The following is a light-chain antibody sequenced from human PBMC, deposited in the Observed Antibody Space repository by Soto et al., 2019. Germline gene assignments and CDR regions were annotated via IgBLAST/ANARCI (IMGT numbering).Light chain of an antibody. V-gene: IGKV3-15*01. J-gene: IGKJ5*01. CDR2: GAS. Sequence: EIVVTQSPATLSVSPGEGATLSCRASQSVSSKLAWYQQKPGQAPRLLIYGASTRATGIPARFSGSGSGTEFTLTISSLQSEDFAVYYCQHRSNWPPTFAQGTRLEIK. CDR1: QSVSSK. CDR3: QHRSNWPPT.